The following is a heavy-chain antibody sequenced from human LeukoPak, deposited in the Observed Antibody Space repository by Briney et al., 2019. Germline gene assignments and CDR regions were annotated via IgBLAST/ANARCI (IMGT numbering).Heavy chain of an antibody. CDR2: FGHGRNA. V-gene: IGHV4-39*01. J-gene: IGHJ5*02. Sequence: PSETLSLTCTMSGGSISTNDYYWGWIRQPPGKGLEWIGSFGHGRNAFSNPSLKSRVTTSVDTSKNQFSLRLSSVTAADTAMYYCGRHAPYSNYDLWGQGTLVTVSS. CDR1: GGSISTNDYY. CDR3: GRHAPYSNYDL. D-gene: IGHD2/OR15-2a*01.